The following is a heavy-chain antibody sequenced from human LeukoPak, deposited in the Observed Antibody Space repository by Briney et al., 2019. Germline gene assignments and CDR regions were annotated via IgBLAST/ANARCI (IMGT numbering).Heavy chain of an antibody. D-gene: IGHD6-13*01. CDR2: IRYDGSNE. Sequence: GGSLRLSCATSGFSFSSYGMHWVRQAPGRGLEWAAFIRYDGSNEDYADSVEGRFTISRDNSKNTLYLQMNNLRTDDTAVYYCAKEPYSSPDHYYYYMDVWGKGTTVTVSS. V-gene: IGHV3-30*02. CDR3: AKEPYSSPDHYYYYMDV. J-gene: IGHJ6*03. CDR1: GFSFSSYG.